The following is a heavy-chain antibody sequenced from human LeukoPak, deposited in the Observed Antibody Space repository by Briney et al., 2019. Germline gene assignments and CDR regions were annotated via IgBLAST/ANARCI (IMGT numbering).Heavy chain of an antibody. CDR3: AAYCSGGSCYPQTDY. D-gene: IGHD2-15*01. Sequence: SETLSLTCTVSGYSISSGYYWGWIRQPPGKGLERIGSIYHSGSTYYNPSLKSRVTISVDTSKNQFSLKLSSVTAADTAVYYCAAYCSGGSCYPQTDYWGQGTLVTVSS. CDR2: IYHSGST. V-gene: IGHV4-38-2*02. CDR1: GYSISSGYY. J-gene: IGHJ4*02.